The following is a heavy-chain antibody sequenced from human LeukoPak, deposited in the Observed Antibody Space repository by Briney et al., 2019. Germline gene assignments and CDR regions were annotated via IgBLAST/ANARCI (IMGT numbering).Heavy chain of an antibody. Sequence: ASVKVSCKASGYTFTSYDINWVRQATGQGLEWMGWMNPNSGNTGYAQKFQGRVTMTRNTSISTAYMELSSLRSEDTAVYYCARAPALGSGYSKPFDYWGQGTLVTVSS. D-gene: IGHD3-22*01. J-gene: IGHJ4*02. V-gene: IGHV1-8*01. CDR2: MNPNSGNT. CDR1: GYTFTSYD. CDR3: ARAPALGSGYSKPFDY.